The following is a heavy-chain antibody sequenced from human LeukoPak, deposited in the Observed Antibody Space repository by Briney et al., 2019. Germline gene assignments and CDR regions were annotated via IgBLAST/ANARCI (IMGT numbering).Heavy chain of an antibody. CDR2: MNPNSGNT. J-gene: IGHJ4*02. Sequence: GASVKVSCKASGYTFTSYDINWVRQATGQGLEWMGWMNPNSGNTGYAQKFQGRVTMTRNTSISAAYMELSSLRSEDTAVYYCARVLVFCDSSGYRYYFDYWGQGTLVTVSS. CDR3: ARVLVFCDSSGYRYYFDY. D-gene: IGHD3-22*01. CDR1: GYTFTSYD. V-gene: IGHV1-8*01.